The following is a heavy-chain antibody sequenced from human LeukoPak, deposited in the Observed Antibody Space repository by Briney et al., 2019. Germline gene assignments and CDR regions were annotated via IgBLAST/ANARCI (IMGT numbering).Heavy chain of an antibody. CDR3: ARDRVEMATTDAFDI. Sequence: SVKVSCKASGGTFSSYAISWVRQAPGQGLEWMGGIIPIFGTANYAQKFQGRVTITADESTSTAYMELSSLRSEDTAVYYCARDRVEMATTDAFDIWGQGTMVTVPS. D-gene: IGHD5-24*01. CDR2: IIPIFGTA. CDR1: GGTFSSYA. V-gene: IGHV1-69*13. J-gene: IGHJ3*02.